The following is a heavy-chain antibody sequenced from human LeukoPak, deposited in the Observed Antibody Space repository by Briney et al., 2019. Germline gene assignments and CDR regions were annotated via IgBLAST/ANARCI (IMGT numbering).Heavy chain of an antibody. CDR3: SRRLSGSYLDY. CDR2: INPNSGGT. V-gene: IGHV1-2*06. CDR1: GYTFTGYY. D-gene: IGHD1-26*01. Sequence: ASVKVSCKASGYTFTGYYMHWVRQAPGQGLEWMGRINPNSGGTNYAQKFQGRVTMTRDTSISTAYMDLRRLRSDATAVYYGSRRLSGSYLDYGGREPLVTVSS. J-gene: IGHJ4*02.